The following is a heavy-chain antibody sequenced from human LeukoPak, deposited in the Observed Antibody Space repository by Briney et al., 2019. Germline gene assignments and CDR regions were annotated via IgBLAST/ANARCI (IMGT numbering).Heavy chain of an antibody. CDR2: IYYSGST. V-gene: IGHV4-61*08. J-gene: IGHJ4*02. CDR1: GGSISSGDYY. D-gene: IGHD3-22*01. Sequence: SETLSLTCTVSGGSISSGDYYWSWIRQSPGKDLEWIGYIYYSGSTNYNPSLKSRVTISVDTSKNQFSLKLSSVTAADTAVYYCARGKPTFNYYDSSGYYSFYFDYWGQGTLVTVSS. CDR3: ARGKPTFNYYDSSGYYSFYFDY.